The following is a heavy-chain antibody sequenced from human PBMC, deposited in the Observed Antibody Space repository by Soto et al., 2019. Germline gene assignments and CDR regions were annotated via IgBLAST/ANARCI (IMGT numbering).Heavy chain of an antibody. J-gene: IGHJ3*02. D-gene: IGHD1-1*01. V-gene: IGHV4-31*02. CDR3: AQALVFTGGDGFDI. CDR1: GGSITTGGGY. CDR2: IYYSGNT. Sequence: QVRLHEWGPGLVKPSQTLSLKCSVSGGSITTGGGYWSWIRQLPGKGLEWIGDIYYSGNTYYNASLKSRVTISVEAAKNQFSLKLSSVTAADTAVYYCAQALVFTGGDGFDIWGQGRLVTVSS.